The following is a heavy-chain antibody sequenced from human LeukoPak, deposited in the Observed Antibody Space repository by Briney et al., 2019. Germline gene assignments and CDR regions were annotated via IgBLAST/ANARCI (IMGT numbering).Heavy chain of an antibody. V-gene: IGHV3-48*01. CDR3: AKDPLYCSGGSCYREGAGY. Sequence: PGGALRLSCAASGFTFSSYSISWVRQAPWKGLEWISYISSSSGTIYYADSVKGRFTISRDNSKNTLYLQMNSLRAEDTAVYYCAKDPLYCSGGSCYREGAGYWGQGTLVTVSS. D-gene: IGHD2-15*01. CDR2: ISSSSGTI. CDR1: GFTFSSYS. J-gene: IGHJ4*02.